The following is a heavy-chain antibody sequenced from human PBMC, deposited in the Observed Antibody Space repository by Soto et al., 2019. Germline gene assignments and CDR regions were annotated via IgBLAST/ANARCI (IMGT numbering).Heavy chain of an antibody. CDR1: GLSFSSYA. Sequence: GGSMRLSCAASGLSFSSYAMSWVRQAPGKGLEWVSGISDSGGSPYYADSVKGRFTISRDNSNNRLYLQMNSLRAEDTAVYYFAKNLVKFEYWGQGTLVTVSS. V-gene: IGHV3-23*01. D-gene: IGHD3-22*01. J-gene: IGHJ4*02. CDR3: AKNLVKFEY. CDR2: ISDSGGSP.